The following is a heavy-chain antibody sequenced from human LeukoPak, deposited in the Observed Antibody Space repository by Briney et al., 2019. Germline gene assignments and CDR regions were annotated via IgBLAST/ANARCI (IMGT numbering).Heavy chain of an antibody. Sequence: ASVKVSCKASGGTFSSYAISWVRQAPGQGLEWMGWVSAYNGNTNYAQKLQGRVTMTTDTSTSTAYMELRSLRSDDTAVYYCARDVVGATLSCFDYWGQGTLVTVSS. CDR3: ARDVVGATLSCFDY. CDR1: GGTFSSYA. CDR2: VSAYNGNT. J-gene: IGHJ4*02. D-gene: IGHD1-26*01. V-gene: IGHV1-18*01.